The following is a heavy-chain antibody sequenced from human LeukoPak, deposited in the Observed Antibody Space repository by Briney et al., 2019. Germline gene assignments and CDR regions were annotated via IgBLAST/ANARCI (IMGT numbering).Heavy chain of an antibody. CDR3: AKDVHGLLWFGEFH. CDR2: INEDGSST. D-gene: IGHD3-10*01. CDR1: GYTFSTYW. J-gene: IGHJ4*02. V-gene: IGHV3-74*01. Sequence: PGGSLRLSCAAPGYTFSTYWMHWIRQGPGKGLVWVSRINEDGSSTYYADSVKGRFTISRDNSKNTLYLQMNSLRAEDTAVYYCAKDVHGLLWFGEFHWGQGALVTVSS.